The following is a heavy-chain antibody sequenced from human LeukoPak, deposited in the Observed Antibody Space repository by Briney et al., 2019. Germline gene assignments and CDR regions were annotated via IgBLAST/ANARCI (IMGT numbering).Heavy chain of an antibody. J-gene: IGHJ3*02. Sequence: SETRSLTCTVSGGSISSYYWSWIRQPPGKGLEWIGSIYYSGDTYYNPSLKSRVTISVDTSKNQFSLTLISVTAADTAVYYCARAATTDGDPSAFDIWGQGTMVTVSS. D-gene: IGHD4-17*01. V-gene: IGHV4-59*01. CDR1: GGSISSYY. CDR2: IYYSGDT. CDR3: ARAATTDGDPSAFDI.